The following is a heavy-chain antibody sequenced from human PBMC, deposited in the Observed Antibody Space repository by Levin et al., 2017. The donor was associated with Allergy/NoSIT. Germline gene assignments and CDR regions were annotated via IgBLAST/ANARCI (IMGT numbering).Heavy chain of an antibody. D-gene: IGHD5/OR15-5a*01. J-gene: IGHJ3*02. CDR3: ANVVYGWPLFAIDAFDI. V-gene: IGHV3-30*18. CDR1: GFTFSSYG. CDR2: ISYDGSNK. Sequence: GGSLRLSCAASGFTFSSYGMHWVRQAPGKGLEWVAVISYDGSNKYYADSVKGRFTISRDNSKNTLYLQMNSLRAEDTAVYYCANVVYGWPLFAIDAFDIWGQGTMVTVSS.